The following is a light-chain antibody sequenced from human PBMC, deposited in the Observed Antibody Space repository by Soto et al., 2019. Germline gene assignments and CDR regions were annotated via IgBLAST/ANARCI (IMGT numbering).Light chain of an antibody. CDR3: SSYTSSSTVV. J-gene: IGLJ2*01. V-gene: IGLV2-14*01. CDR1: SSDVGGYNY. Sequence: QSVLTQPASVSGSPGQSITISCTGTSSDVGGYNYVSWYQEHPGKPPKLMIYDVSNRPSGVSNRFSGSKSGNTASLTISGLQGEDEADYYCSSYTSSSTVVFGGGTKLTVL. CDR2: DVS.